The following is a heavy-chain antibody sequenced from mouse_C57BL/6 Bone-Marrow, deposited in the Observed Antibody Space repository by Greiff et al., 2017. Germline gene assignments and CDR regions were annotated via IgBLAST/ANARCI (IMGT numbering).Heavy chain of an antibody. J-gene: IGHJ4*01. CDR3: TRSLGGWLGYAMDY. D-gene: IGHD2-3*01. Sequence: EVQLQQSGTVLARPGASVKMSCKTSGYTFTSYWMHWVKQRPGQGLEWIGAIYPGNSDTSYNQKFKGKAKLTAVTSASTAYMELSSLTNEDSAVYYCTRSLGGWLGYAMDYWGQGTSVTVSS. CDR2: IYPGNSDT. CDR1: GYTFTSYW. V-gene: IGHV1-5*01.